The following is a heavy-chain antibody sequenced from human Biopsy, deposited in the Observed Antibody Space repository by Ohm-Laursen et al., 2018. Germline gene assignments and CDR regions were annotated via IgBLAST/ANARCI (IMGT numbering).Heavy chain of an antibody. J-gene: IGHJ4*01. CDR3: ARTRAHSFGALEF. CDR1: GFSLSSTVMR. D-gene: IGHD5-18*01. V-gene: IGHV2-70*04. Sequence: TQTLILTCSLYGFSLSSTVMRISWVLQPPVRAMECLGRIDWDDDKFYSSSLETRLSLSKDTTTNQVVLTLTDVDPEDTATYYCARTRAHSFGALEFWGQGILVTVSP. CDR2: IDWDDDK.